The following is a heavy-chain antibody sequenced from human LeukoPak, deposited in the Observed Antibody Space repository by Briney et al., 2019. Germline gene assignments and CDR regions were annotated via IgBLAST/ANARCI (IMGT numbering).Heavy chain of an antibody. J-gene: IGHJ2*01. D-gene: IGHD6-13*01. Sequence: SQTLSLTCTVSVGSISSGDYYCSWIRQPPGKGLEWIGYIYYSGSTYYNPSLKSRVTISVDTSKNQFSLKLSSVTAADTAVYYCARGLVAVAGGYFDLWGRGTLVTVSS. CDR2: IYYSGST. V-gene: IGHV4-30-4*01. CDR3: ARGLVAVAGGYFDL. CDR1: VGSISSGDYY.